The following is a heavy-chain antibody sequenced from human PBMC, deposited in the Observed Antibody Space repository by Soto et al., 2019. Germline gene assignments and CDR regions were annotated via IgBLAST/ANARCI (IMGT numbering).Heavy chain of an antibody. CDR3: ARGDIVVVPAAIPDNWFDP. D-gene: IGHD2-2*02. J-gene: IGHJ5*02. V-gene: IGHV1-2*04. CDR2: INPNSGGT. CDR1: GDTFTGYY. Sequence: ASVKVSCKASGDTFTGYYMHWVRQAPGQGLEWMGWINPNSGGTNYAQKFQGWVTMTRDTSISTAYMELSRLRSDDTAVYYCARGDIVVVPAAIPDNWFDPWGQGTLVTVSS.